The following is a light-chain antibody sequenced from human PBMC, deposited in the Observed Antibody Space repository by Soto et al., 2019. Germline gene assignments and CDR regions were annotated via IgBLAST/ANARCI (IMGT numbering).Light chain of an antibody. CDR2: AAS. V-gene: IGKV1-39*01. J-gene: IGKJ2*01. CDR3: QQSHSAPVT. CDR1: QSITDF. Sequence: DIPMTQSPSSLSASVGDRVTITCRASQSITDFLNWYQQRPGTAPKLLIYAASSLRSGVPSRFSGTGSGTYFTLTISSLQPEDFATYYCQQSHSAPVTFGQGTKLEIK.